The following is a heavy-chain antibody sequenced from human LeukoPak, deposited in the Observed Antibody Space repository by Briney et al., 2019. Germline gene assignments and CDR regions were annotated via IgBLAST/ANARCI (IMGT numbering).Heavy chain of an antibody. CDR1: GGSTSSGSFY. D-gene: IGHD3-3*01. V-gene: IGHV4-39*07. Sequence: SETLSLTCTVSGGSTSSGSFYWGWIRQPPKRGLEWVGSIRYSGTYYSNPSLKSRVTISVDTSKNQFSLKLSSVTAADTAVYYCAASTIFGVVIPDYWGQGTLVTVSS. CDR3: AASTIFGVVIPDY. CDR2: IRYSGTY. J-gene: IGHJ4*02.